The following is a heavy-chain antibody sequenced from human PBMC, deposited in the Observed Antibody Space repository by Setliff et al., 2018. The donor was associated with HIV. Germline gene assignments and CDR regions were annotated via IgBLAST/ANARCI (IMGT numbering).Heavy chain of an antibody. V-gene: IGHV3-74*01. D-gene: IGHD3-9*01. CDR3: AKDAGTYYDILTGYYIDGYYFDY. CDR2: INSDGSST. CDR1: GFTFSGYW. J-gene: IGHJ4*02. Sequence: PGGSLRLSCAASGFTFSGYWMHWVRQAPGKGLVWVSRINSDGSSTTYADSVKGRFTISRDNSKNTLYLQMNSLRAEDTAVYYCAKDAGTYYDILTGYYIDGYYFDYWGQGTLVTVSS.